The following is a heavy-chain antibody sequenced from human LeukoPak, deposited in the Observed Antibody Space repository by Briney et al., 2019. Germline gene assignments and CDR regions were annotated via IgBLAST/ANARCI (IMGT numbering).Heavy chain of an antibody. CDR1: GFTFNTYS. CDR3: ARSSPYYYYYMDV. V-gene: IGHV3-21*04. J-gene: IGHJ6*03. CDR2: ISSTSNFI. Sequence: GGSLRLSCAASGFTFNTYSMNWVRQAPGKGLEWVSYISSTSNFIYYADSVKGRFTISRDNAKNSLYLQMNSLRAEDTAVYYCARSSPYYYYYMDVWGKGTTVTISS.